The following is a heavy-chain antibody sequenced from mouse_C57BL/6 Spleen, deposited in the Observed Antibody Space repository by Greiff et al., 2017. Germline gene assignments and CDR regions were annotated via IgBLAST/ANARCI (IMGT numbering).Heavy chain of an antibody. J-gene: IGHJ1*03. Sequence: VQLQQSGPELVKPGASVKISCKASGYTFTDYYMNWVKQSHGKSLEWIGDINPNNGGTSYNQKFKGKATLTVDKSSSTAYRELRSLTSEDSAVYYCARNRLGRYFDVWGTGTTVTVSS. CDR1: GYTFTDYY. CDR3: ARNRLGRYFDV. CDR2: INPNNGGT. D-gene: IGHD4-1*01. V-gene: IGHV1-26*01.